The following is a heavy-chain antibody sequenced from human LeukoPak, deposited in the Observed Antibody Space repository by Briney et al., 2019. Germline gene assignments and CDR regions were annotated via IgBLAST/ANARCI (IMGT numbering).Heavy chain of an antibody. Sequence: GTSLRLSCTASGFTFAGYGMHWVRQAPGKGLEWVALIIYDGSNKYHVDSVKGRFTVSRDNSKNTLYLQMNSLRAEDTAVYYCVKVPRSGCCAFDIWGLGTMVTVSS. J-gene: IGHJ3*02. V-gene: IGHV3-30*18. D-gene: IGHD6-19*01. CDR3: VKVPRSGCCAFDI. CDR1: GFTFAGYG. CDR2: IIYDGSNK.